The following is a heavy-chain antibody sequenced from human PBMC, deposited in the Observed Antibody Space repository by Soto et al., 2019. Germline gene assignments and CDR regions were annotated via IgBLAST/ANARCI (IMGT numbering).Heavy chain of an antibody. D-gene: IGHD3-16*01. V-gene: IGHV4-61*01. CDR1: GGSMSSDSHF. CDR3: ARGIWGRFYFDY. CDR2: FYYSGST. J-gene: IGHJ4*02. Sequence: QVQLQESGPGLVKPSGTLSLTCSVSGGSMSSDSHFWSWIRQPPGKRLEWIGYFYYSGSTKYNPSLNSGVTISADTSKNQFSLTLSSVTAADSAIYYCARGIWGRFYFDYWGQGTLVTVSS.